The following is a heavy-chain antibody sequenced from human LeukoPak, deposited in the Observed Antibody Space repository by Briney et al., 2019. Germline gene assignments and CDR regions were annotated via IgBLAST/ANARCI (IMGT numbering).Heavy chain of an antibody. CDR1: GGSISSYY. Sequence: SETLSLTCTVSGGSISSYYWSWIRQPPGKGLEWIGYIYYSGSTNYNPSLKSRVTISVDTSKNQFSLKLSSVTAADTAVYYCAGSYYYDSSGYYPDAFDIWGQGAMVTVSS. D-gene: IGHD3-22*01. CDR2: IYYSGST. CDR3: AGSYYYDSSGYYPDAFDI. J-gene: IGHJ3*02. V-gene: IGHV4-59*08.